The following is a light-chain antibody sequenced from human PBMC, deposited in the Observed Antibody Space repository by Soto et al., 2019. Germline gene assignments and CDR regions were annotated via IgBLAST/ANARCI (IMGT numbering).Light chain of an antibody. J-gene: IGLJ7*01. CDR3: SSYTSSNIPV. CDR1: SSDVGGYNY. Sequence: QSALTQPASVSGSPGQSITISCTGTSSDVGGYNYVSWYQHHPGKAPKLMIYDVTNRPSGVSNRVSGSKSGNTASLIISGLEAEDEADYYCSSYTSSNIPVFGRGTQQHVL. CDR2: DVT. V-gene: IGLV2-14*03.